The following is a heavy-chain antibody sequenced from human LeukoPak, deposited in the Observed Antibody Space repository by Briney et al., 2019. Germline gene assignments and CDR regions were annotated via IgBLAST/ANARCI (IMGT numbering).Heavy chain of an antibody. Sequence: SETLSLTCTVSGVSITITNYYWGWIRQPPGKGLEWVGNIYHDGSTYYNPSLKSRVSISVDTSKNQFSLKLSSVTAADTAVYYCARVKKGYSYGPGHAFDIWGQGTMVTVSS. CDR3: ARVKKGYSYGPGHAFDI. J-gene: IGHJ3*02. CDR1: GVSITITNYY. V-gene: IGHV4-39*07. D-gene: IGHD5-18*01. CDR2: IYHDGST.